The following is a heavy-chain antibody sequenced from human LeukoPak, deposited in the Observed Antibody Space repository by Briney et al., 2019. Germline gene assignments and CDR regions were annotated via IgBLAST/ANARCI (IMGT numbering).Heavy chain of an antibody. CDR2: IGDTGRAK. CDR3: ARERRLYSSSWYDRGGRPPFDY. Sequence: PGGSLRLSCAASGFTFSRHGMHWVRQAPGKGLEWVAVIGDTGRAKYYADSVEGRFTASRDNFKNTLYLEMNSLRYDDTALYYCARERRLYSSSWYDRGGRPPFDYWGQGTLVTVSS. V-gene: IGHV3-33*08. CDR1: GFTFSRHG. D-gene: IGHD6-13*01. J-gene: IGHJ4*02.